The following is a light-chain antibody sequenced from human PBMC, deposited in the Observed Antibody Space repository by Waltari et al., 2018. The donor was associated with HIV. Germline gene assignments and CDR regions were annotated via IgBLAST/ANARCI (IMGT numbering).Light chain of an antibody. CDR3: QQYYSIPRT. Sequence: DIVMTQSPDSLAVSLGERATINCKSSRSVLYTANNKNYLALYQHKPGQPPKLLIYWASTRQSGVPDRFSGSWSGTDFTLAINNLQAEDVAVYYCQQYYSIPRTFGQGTKVEIK. J-gene: IGKJ1*01. V-gene: IGKV4-1*01. CDR2: WAS. CDR1: RSVLYTANNKNY.